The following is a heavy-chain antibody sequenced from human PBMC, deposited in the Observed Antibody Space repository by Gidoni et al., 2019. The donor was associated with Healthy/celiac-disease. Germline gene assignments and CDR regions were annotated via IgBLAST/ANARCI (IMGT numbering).Heavy chain of an antibody. CDR1: GGSISSGSYY. Sequence: QVQLQESGSGLVKPSQTLSRTCTVSGGSISSGSYYWSWIRQPAGKGLEWIGRIYTSGSTNYNPSLKSRVTMSVDTSKNQFSLKLSSVTAADTAVYYCARGPDYDILTGYYKGGDFDYWGQGTLVTVSS. V-gene: IGHV4-61*02. J-gene: IGHJ4*02. D-gene: IGHD3-9*01. CDR2: IYTSGST. CDR3: ARGPDYDILTGYYKGGDFDY.